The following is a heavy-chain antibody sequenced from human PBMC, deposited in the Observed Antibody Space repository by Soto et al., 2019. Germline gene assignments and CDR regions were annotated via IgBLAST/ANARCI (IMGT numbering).Heavy chain of an antibody. D-gene: IGHD3-22*01. J-gene: IGHJ4*02. CDR1: GGTFSSYA. Sequence: GASVKVSCKASGGTFSSYAISWVRQAPGQGLEWMGGIIPIFGTANYAQKFQGRVTITADESTSTAYMELSSLRSEDTAVYYCARESLQYYYDSSGYWGWFDYWGQGTLVTVSS. CDR2: IIPIFGTA. CDR3: ARESLQYYYDSSGYWGWFDY. V-gene: IGHV1-69*13.